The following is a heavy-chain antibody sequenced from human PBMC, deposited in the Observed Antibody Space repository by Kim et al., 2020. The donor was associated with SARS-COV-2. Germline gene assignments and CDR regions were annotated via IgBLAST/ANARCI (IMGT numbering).Heavy chain of an antibody. V-gene: IGHV4-61*01. CDR1: GGSVSSGSYY. D-gene: IGHD3-9*01. CDR3: ARMTGYSDYGMDV. J-gene: IGHJ6*02. CDR2: IYYSGST. Sequence: SETLSLTCTVSGGSVSSGSYYWSWIRQPPGKGLEWIGYIYYSGSTNYNPSLKSRVTISVDTSKNQFSLKLSSVTAADTAVYYCARMTGYSDYGMDVWGQG.